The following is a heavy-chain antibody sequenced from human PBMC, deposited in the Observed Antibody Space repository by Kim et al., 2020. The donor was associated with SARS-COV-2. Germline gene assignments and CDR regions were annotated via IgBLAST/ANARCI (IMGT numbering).Heavy chain of an antibody. V-gene: IGHV4-59*01. D-gene: IGHD3-22*01. J-gene: IGHJ4*02. CDR3: ARGSSGYHPLYFDY. CDR2: IYYSGST. CDR1: GGSISSYY. Sequence: SETLSLTCTVSGGSISSYYWSWIRQPPGKGLEWIGYIYYSGSTNYNPSLKSRVTISVDTSKNQFSLKLSSVTAADTAVYYCARGSSGYHPLYFDYWGQGTLVTVSS.